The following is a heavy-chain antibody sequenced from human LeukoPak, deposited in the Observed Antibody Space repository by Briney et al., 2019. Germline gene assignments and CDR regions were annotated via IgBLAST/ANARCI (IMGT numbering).Heavy chain of an antibody. CDR1: GDSVSSNSAA. Sequence: SQTLSLTCAISGDSVSSNSAAWNWIRQSPSRGLEWLGRTYYRSKWYNDYAVSVKSRITTNPDTSKNQFSLQLNSVTPEDTAVYYCARDRYDYIWGSYRRSGAFDIWGQGTMVTVSS. CDR2: TYYRSKWYN. CDR3: ARDRYDYIWGSYRRSGAFDI. D-gene: IGHD3-16*02. V-gene: IGHV6-1*01. J-gene: IGHJ3*02.